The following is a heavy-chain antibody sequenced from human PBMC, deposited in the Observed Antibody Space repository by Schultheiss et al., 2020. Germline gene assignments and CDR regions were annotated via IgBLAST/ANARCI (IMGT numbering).Heavy chain of an antibody. D-gene: IGHD3-22*01. CDR2: IYYSGST. Sequence: SETLSLTCTVSGGSVSSGSYYWSWIRQPPGKGLEWIGYIYYSGSTNYNPSLKSRVTMSVDPSKNHFSLKLSSVTAADTAVYYCAKSSSGPMDVWGQGTTVTVSS. CDR3: AKSSSGPMDV. CDR1: GGSVSSGSYY. V-gene: IGHV4-61*03. J-gene: IGHJ6*02.